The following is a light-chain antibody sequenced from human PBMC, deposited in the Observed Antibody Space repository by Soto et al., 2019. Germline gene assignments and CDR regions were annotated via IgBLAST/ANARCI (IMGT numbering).Light chain of an antibody. Sequence: QSALTQPPSASGTPGQRVTISCSGSSSNIGSKYVYWYQQLPGTAPKLLIYRNNQRPSGVPDRFSGSKSGTSASLAISGLRSEDEADYYCAAWDDSLSVLFGTGTKVTVL. CDR3: AAWDDSLSVL. V-gene: IGLV1-47*01. CDR2: RNN. J-gene: IGLJ1*01. CDR1: SSNIGSKY.